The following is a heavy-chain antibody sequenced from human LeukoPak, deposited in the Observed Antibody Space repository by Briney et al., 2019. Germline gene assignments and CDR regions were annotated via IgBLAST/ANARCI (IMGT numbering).Heavy chain of an antibody. CDR1: GFTFSSYS. CDR2: ISSSSSYI. Sequence: GGSLRLSCAASGFTFSSYSMNWVRQAPGKGLEWVSSISSSSSYIYYTDSVEGRFTLSRDNAKKSLYLQMNSLRAEDTAVYYCARAPVTTCRGAYCYPFDYWGQGTLVTVSS. V-gene: IGHV3-21*01. J-gene: IGHJ4*02. D-gene: IGHD2-21*01. CDR3: ARAPVTTCRGAYCYPFDY.